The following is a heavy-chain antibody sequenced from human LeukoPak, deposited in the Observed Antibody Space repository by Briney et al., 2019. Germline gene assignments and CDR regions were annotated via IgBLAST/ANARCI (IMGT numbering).Heavy chain of an antibody. CDR1: GYTLTELS. J-gene: IGHJ3*02. CDR2: FDPEDGET. CDR3: ATEGYYDSSGYPAAFDI. Sequence: ASVKVSCKVSGYTLTELSTHWVRQAPGKGLEWMGGFDPEDGETIYAQKFQGRVTMTEDTSTDTAYMELSSLRSEDTAVYYCATEGYYDSSGYPAAFDIWGQGTMVTVSS. D-gene: IGHD3-22*01. V-gene: IGHV1-24*01.